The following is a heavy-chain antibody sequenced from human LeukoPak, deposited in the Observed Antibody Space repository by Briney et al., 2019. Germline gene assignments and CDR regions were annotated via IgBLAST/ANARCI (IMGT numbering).Heavy chain of an antibody. D-gene: IGHD5-12*01. CDR3: ASLDIHRPFDY. V-gene: IGHV4-59*12. CDR1: GGSISSYY. CDR2: IYYSGST. Sequence: SETLSLTCTVSGGSISSYYWTWIRQPPGKGLEWIGYIYYSGSTNYNPSLKSRVTISVDTSKNQFSLKLSSVTAADTAVYYCASLDIHRPFDYWGQGTLVTVSS. J-gene: IGHJ4*02.